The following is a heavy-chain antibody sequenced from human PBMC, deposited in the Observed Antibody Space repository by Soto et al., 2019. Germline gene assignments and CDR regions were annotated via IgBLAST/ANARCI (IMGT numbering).Heavy chain of an antibody. CDR2: ISWNSGSI. D-gene: IGHD2-15*01. Sequence: EVQLVESGGGLVQPGRSLRLFCAASGFTFDDYAMHWVRQAPGKGLEWVSGISWNSGSIGYADSVKGRFTISRDNAKNSLYLQMNSLRAEDTALYYCAKAPCSGGSCYHAFQHWGQGTLVTVSS. J-gene: IGHJ1*01. CDR3: AKAPCSGGSCYHAFQH. CDR1: GFTFDDYA. V-gene: IGHV3-9*01.